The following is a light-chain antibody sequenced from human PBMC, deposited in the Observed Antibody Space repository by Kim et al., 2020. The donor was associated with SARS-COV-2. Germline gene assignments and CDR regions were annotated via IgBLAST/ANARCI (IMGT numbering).Light chain of an antibody. CDR2: DAS. V-gene: IGKV3-15*01. J-gene: IGKJ2*01. Sequence: EIVMTQSPVTLSVSPGERATLSCRASQSVSSNLAWYQQKPGQAPRLLISDASTRVTGIPARFSGSGSGTEFTLTITSLQSEDFAVYYCQQYNNWLYTFGQGTKLEI. CDR3: QQYNNWLYT. CDR1: QSVSSN.